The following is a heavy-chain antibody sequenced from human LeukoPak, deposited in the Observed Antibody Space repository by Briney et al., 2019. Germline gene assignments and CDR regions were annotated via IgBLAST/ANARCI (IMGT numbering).Heavy chain of an antibody. Sequence: GGSLRLSCAASGFTFSDYILDWVRQAPGKGLEWVSSISSSSYIYYADSVKGRFTISRDNAKNSLYLQMNSLRAEDSAVYYCATTFPYCSSGTCTLGGLGTLVTVSS. CDR3: ATTFPYCSSGTCTL. V-gene: IGHV3-69-1*01. CDR1: GFTFSDYI. J-gene: IGHJ4*02. D-gene: IGHD2-15*01. CDR2: ISSSSYI.